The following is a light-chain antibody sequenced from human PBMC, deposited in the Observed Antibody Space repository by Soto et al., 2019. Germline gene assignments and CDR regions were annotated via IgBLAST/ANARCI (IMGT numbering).Light chain of an antibody. CDR2: GAS. J-gene: IGKJ1*01. CDR3: LPSGTPWWT. V-gene: IGKV3-20*01. Sequence: EIVLTQSPGTLSLSPGERVTLSCGASQSVPANYLAWYQQKPGQAPRLLIYGASNRATGIPDRFSGSGSGTHFTLPVSRLEPEDFAVYFCLPSGTPWWTFGQGDRVEIK. CDR1: QSVPANY.